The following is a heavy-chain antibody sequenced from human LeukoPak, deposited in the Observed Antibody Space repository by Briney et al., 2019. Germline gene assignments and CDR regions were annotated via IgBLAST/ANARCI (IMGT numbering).Heavy chain of an antibody. V-gene: IGHV1-2*02. J-gene: IGHJ6*03. CDR2: INPNSGGT. CDR3: ARDGDYDFWSGYYGGYYYYYMDV. CDR1: GYTFTGYY. D-gene: IGHD3-3*01. Sequence: ASVKVSCKASGYTFTGYYMHWVRQAPGQGLEWMGWINPNSGGTNYAQKFQGRVTMTRDTSISTAYMELSRLRSDDTAVYYCARDGDYDFWSGYYGGYYYYYMDVWGKGTTVTVSS.